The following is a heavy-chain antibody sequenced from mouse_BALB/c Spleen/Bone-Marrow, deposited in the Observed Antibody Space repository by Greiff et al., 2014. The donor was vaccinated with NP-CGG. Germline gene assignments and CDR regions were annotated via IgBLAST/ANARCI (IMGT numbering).Heavy chain of an antibody. CDR1: GYTFTDYY. J-gene: IGHJ2*01. V-gene: IGHV1-84*02. Sequence: VQLQQSGPELVKPGASVKISCKASGYTFTDYYINWVKQKPGQGLEWIGWIYPGSGSTMYNEKFKGKATLAVDTSSSTAYMQLSSLTSEDTAVYFCARENYGSSYYFDYWGQGTTLTVSS. D-gene: IGHD1-1*01. CDR2: IYPGSGST. CDR3: ARENYGSSYYFDY.